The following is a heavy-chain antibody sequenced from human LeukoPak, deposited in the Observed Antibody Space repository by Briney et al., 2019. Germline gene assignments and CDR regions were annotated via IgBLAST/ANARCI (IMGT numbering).Heavy chain of an antibody. V-gene: IGHV4-59*01. CDR1: GGSISSYY. CDR2: IYYSGTT. CDR3: ARGVYIAAAQYAY. D-gene: IGHD6-13*01. Sequence: TSETLSLTCTVSGGSISSYYWSWIRQPPGKGLEWIGYIYYSGTTNYNPSLKSRVTVSVDTSKNQFSLKLSSVTAADTAVYYCARGVYIAAAQYAYWGQGTLVTVSS. J-gene: IGHJ4*02.